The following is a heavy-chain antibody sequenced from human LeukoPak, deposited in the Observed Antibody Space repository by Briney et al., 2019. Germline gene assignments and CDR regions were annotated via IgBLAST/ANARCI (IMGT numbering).Heavy chain of an antibody. V-gene: IGHV3-21*01. Sequence: GGSLRLSCAASAFTFNTYTMNWVRQAPGKGLEWVSSICGRSDYKYYADSVRGRFTISRDNAKNSLYLQMNSQRAEDTGVYYCARNSAGDTAVVSSFDYWGQGTLVTVSS. CDR3: ARNSAGDTAVVSSFDY. CDR2: ICGRSDYK. J-gene: IGHJ4*02. CDR1: AFTFNTYT. D-gene: IGHD5-18*01.